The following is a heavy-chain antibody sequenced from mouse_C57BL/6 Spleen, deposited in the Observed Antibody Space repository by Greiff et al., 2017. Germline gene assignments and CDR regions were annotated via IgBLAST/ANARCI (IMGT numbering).Heavy chain of an antibody. D-gene: IGHD2-1*01. Sequence: QVQLQQSGPGLVKPSQSLSITCTVSGFSLTSYGVHWVRQSPGKGLEWLGVIWSGGSTDYNAAFISRLSISKDNSKSQVFFKMNSLQADDTAIYYCARNYGIYCNSEGYAMDYWGQGTSVTVSS. CDR1: GFSLTSYG. CDR2: IWSGGST. CDR3: ARNYGIYCNSEGYAMDY. V-gene: IGHV2-2*01. J-gene: IGHJ4*01.